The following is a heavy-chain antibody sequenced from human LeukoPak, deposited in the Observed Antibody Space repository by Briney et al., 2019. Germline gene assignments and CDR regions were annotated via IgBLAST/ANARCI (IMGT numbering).Heavy chain of an antibody. CDR3: AKVAVAGTSHYYYGMDV. CDR1: GFTFSNYA. Sequence: GGSLRLSCAASGFTFSNYAMHWVRQAPGKGLEYVSAISSNGGGTYYANSVKGRFTISRDNSKNTLYLQMNSLRAEDTAVYYCAKVAVAGTSHYYYGMDVWGQGTTVTVSS. CDR2: ISSNGGGT. J-gene: IGHJ6*02. V-gene: IGHV3-64*01. D-gene: IGHD6-19*01.